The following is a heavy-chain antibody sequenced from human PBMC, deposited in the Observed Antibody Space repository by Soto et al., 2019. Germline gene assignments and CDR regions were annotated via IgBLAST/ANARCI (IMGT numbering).Heavy chain of an antibody. CDR1: GFTFNKYT. CDR3: ARDKSGSYSIDY. D-gene: IGHD1-26*01. CDR2: ISGGGGTM. Sequence: EVQLVESGGGLVQSGGSLRLTCAASGFTFNKYTMNWVRQAPGKGPEWLSYISGGGGTMFYADSVKGRVTISRDNAKNSLYLQMDSLRAEDTAVYYCARDKSGSYSIDYWGQGTLVTVSS. V-gene: IGHV3-48*04. J-gene: IGHJ4*02.